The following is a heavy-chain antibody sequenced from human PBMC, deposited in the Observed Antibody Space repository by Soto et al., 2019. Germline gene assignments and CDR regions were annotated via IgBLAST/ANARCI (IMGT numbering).Heavy chain of an antibody. CDR1: GDSVSSNSAA. CDR3: ARSIAARRPRGLRALEVLDY. V-gene: IGHV6-1*01. D-gene: IGHD6-6*01. Sequence: PSQTLSLTCAISGDSVSSNSAAWNWIRQSPSRGLEWLGRTYYRSKWYNDYAVSVKSRITINPDTSKNQFSLQLNSVTPEDTAVYYCARSIAARRPRGLRALEVLDYWGQGTLVTVSS. J-gene: IGHJ4*02. CDR2: TYYRSKWYN.